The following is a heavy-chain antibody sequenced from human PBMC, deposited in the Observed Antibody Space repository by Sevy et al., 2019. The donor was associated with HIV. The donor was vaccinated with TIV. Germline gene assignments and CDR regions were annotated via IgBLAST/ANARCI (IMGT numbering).Heavy chain of an antibody. CDR2: ISYDESK. CDR1: EITFSTAI. CDR3: AKEVGTSGRCGYFNY. D-gene: IGHD6-19*01. J-gene: IGHJ4*02. Sequence: GGSLRLSCAASEITFSTAIIHWVRQAPGKGLEWVAAISYDESKYYADSVNGRLTISRDSSKNTVYLEMSSLRTEDTAVYYCAKEVGTSGRCGYFNYWGQGTLVTVSS. V-gene: IGHV3-30*04.